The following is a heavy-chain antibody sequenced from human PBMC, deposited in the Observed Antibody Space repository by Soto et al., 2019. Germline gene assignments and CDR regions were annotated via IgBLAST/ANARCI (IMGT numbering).Heavy chain of an antibody. CDR3: ARVWRGELLLFDY. Sequence: PSETLSLTCTVSGGSISSGGYYWSWIRQHPGKGLEWIGYIYYSGSTYYNPSLKSRVTIPVDTSKNQFSLKLSSVTAADTAVYYCARVWRGELLLFDYWGQGTLVTVSS. CDR2: IYYSGST. D-gene: IGHD1-26*01. CDR1: GGSISSGGYY. V-gene: IGHV4-31*03. J-gene: IGHJ4*02.